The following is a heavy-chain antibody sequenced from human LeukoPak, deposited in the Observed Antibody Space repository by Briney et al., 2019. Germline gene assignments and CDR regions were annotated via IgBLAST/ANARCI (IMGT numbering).Heavy chain of an antibody. J-gene: IGHJ3*02. CDR3: ARVGVVTTVTTGVGDAFDI. V-gene: IGHV3-30*04. CDR2: ISYDGSNK. D-gene: IGHD4-17*01. CDR1: GFTFSSYA. Sequence: GGSLRLSCAAAGFTFSSYAMHWVRQAPGKGLGWVAVISYDGSNKYYADSVKGRFTISRDNSKNTLYLQMNSLRAEDTAVYYCARVGVVTTVTTGVGDAFDIWGQGTMVTVSS.